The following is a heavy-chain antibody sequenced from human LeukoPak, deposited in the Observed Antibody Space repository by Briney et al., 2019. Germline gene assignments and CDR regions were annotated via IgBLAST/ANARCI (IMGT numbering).Heavy chain of an antibody. D-gene: IGHD4-17*01. Sequence: GGSLRLSCAASGFTFSGYWMSWVRQAPGKGLEWVANIKQDGSEKYYVDSMKGRFSISRDNAKNSLYLQMNSLRAEDTAVYYCARDKVTTVTAWYYYMDVWGKGTTVTVSS. J-gene: IGHJ6*03. CDR2: IKQDGSEK. CDR3: ARDKVTTVTAWYYYMDV. CDR1: GFTFSGYW. V-gene: IGHV3-7*01.